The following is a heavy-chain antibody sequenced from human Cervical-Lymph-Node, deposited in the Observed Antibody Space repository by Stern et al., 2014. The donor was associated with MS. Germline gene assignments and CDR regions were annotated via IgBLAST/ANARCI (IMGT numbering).Heavy chain of an antibody. V-gene: IGHV5-51*03. CDR3: ARPLGSYEVFFEY. Sequence: VQLVESGAEVTKPGESLRISCKASGYSFTTNWIGWVRQMPGKGLERMGIIYPGDSDTRYSPSFQGQVTISADKSISTAYLQWSSLKASDTAMYYCARPLGSYEVFFEYWGQGTLVTVSS. D-gene: IGHD3-10*01. J-gene: IGHJ4*02. CDR2: IYPGDSDT. CDR1: GYSFTTNW.